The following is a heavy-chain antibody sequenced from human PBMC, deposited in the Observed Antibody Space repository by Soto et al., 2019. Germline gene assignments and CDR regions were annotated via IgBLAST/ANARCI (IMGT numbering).Heavy chain of an antibody. V-gene: IGHV1-69*13. Sequence: ASVKVSCKSSGGTFSNYAVSWVRQVPGQGLEWMGGIIPIFNTPNYAQKFQGRVTFTADESTGTAYMELSSLRSEDTAVYYCASRPRNGYNRWGQGTLVTVSS. CDR3: ASRPRNGYNR. CDR1: GGTFSNYA. CDR2: IIPIFNTP. D-gene: IGHD5-12*01. J-gene: IGHJ4*02.